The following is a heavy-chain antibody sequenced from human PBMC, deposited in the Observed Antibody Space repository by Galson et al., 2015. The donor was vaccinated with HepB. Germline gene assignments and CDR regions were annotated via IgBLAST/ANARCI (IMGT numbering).Heavy chain of an antibody. Sequence: SLRLSCAASGFTFSSYAMSWVRQAPGKGLEWVSAISGSGGSTYYADSVKGRFTISRDNSKNTLYLQMNSLRAEDTAVYYCANSGSYPPREYWGQGTLVTVSS. CDR1: GFTFSSYA. V-gene: IGHV3-23*01. J-gene: IGHJ4*02. CDR2: ISGSGGST. CDR3: ANSGSYPPREY. D-gene: IGHD1-26*01.